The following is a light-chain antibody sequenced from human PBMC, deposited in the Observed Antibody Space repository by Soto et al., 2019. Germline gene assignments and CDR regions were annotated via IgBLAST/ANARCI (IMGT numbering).Light chain of an antibody. CDR3: QQSYWTPPT. CDR1: QQFTSY. Sequence: DIQMTQSPPSLSASVGDRVTINCRASQQFTSYVNWYQQKDGKAPKLLISAGSTLQTGVPPRFSGTGSGTDFTLTVNGLQPEDFATYYCQQSYWTPPTFGQGTTVEVK. V-gene: IGKV1-39*01. CDR2: AGS. J-gene: IGKJ1*01.